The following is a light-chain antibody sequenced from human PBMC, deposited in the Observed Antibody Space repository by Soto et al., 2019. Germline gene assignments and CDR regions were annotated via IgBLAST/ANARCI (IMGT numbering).Light chain of an antibody. CDR1: QRLSSN. J-gene: IGKJ1*01. CDR2: GAS. V-gene: IGKV3-15*01. Sequence: EIVLTQSPGTLSLSPGDRATLSCRASQRLSSNLAWYQQRPGQAPRLLIYGASIRATDIPARFIGSGSGTEFTLTISSLQSEDFAVYYCQQYINWPRTVGQGTKVDIK. CDR3: QQYINWPRT.